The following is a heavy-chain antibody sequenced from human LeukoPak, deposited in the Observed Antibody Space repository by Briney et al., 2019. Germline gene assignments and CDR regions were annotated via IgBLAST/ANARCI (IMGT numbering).Heavy chain of an antibody. CDR3: ARALPDGYNSLGY. D-gene: IGHD5-24*01. J-gene: IGHJ4*02. Sequence: KASETLSLTCTVSGGSISSYYWSWIRQPPGKGLEWIGYIYYSGSTNYNPSLKSRVTISVDTSKNQFSLKLSSVTAADTAVYYCARALPDGYNSLGYWGQGTLVTVSS. CDR1: GGSISSYY. CDR2: IYYSGST. V-gene: IGHV4-59*01.